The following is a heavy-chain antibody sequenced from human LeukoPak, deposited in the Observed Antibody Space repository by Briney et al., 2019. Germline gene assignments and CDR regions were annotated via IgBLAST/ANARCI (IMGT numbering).Heavy chain of an antibody. CDR2: ISGDGGST. V-gene: IGHV3-23*01. CDR1: GFTFSSYA. D-gene: IGHD6-19*01. CDR3: AKSGSRDWDYFEY. J-gene: IGHJ4*02. Sequence: GGSLSLSCAASGFTFSSYAMNWVRQAPGKGLEWVSNISGDGGSTHYADSVKGRFTISRANSKNRLFLQMNSLRAEDTAVYYCAKSGSRDWDYFEYWGQGTLVTASS.